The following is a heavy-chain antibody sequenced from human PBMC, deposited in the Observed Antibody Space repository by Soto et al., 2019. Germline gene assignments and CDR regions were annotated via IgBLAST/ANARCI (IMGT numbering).Heavy chain of an antibody. CDR1: GGSISSSSYY. Sequence: TLSLTCTVSGGSISSSSYYWGWIRQPPGKGLEWIGTIYYSGSTYYNPSLKSRVTISVDTSKNQFSLKLRSVTAADTAVYYCARLCSGYSYGCYDYWGQGTLVTVSS. D-gene: IGHD5-18*01. CDR3: ARLCSGYSYGCYDY. CDR2: IYYSGST. V-gene: IGHV4-39*01. J-gene: IGHJ4*02.